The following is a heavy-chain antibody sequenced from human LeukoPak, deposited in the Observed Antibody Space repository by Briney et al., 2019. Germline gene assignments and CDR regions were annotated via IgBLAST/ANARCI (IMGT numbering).Heavy chain of an antibody. D-gene: IGHD5-12*01. CDR2: INPNSGGT. J-gene: IGHJ4*02. CDR3: ARDLAGYSGYDVPFDY. V-gene: IGHV1-2*02. Sequence: ASVKVSCTASGYTFTGYYMHWVRQAPGQGLGWMGWINPNSGGTNYAQKFQGRVTMTRDTSISTAYMELSRLRSDDTAVYYCARDLAGYSGYDVPFDYWGQGTLVTVSS. CDR1: GYTFTGYY.